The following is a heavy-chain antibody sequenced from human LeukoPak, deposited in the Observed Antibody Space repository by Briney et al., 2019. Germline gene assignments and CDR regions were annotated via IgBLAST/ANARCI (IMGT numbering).Heavy chain of an antibody. CDR3: ARARNNYDSSGFSALDY. Sequence: GGSLRLSCAASGFTFSSYSMNWVRQAPGKGLEWVSYISTSGTTIHYADSVKGRFTFSRDNAKNSVYLQMNSLRAEDTAVYYCARARNNYDSSGFSALDYWGQGTLVTVSS. V-gene: IGHV3-48*04. D-gene: IGHD3-22*01. CDR1: GFTFSSYS. J-gene: IGHJ4*02. CDR2: ISTSGTTI.